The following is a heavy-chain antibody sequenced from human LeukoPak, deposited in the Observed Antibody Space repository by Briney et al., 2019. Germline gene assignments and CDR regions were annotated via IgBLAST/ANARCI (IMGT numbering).Heavy chain of an antibody. Sequence: SVKVSCKASGGTFSNYAISWVRQAPGQGLEWMGGIIPIFGTANYAQKFQGRVTMTTDTSTSTAYMELRSLRSDDTAVYYCARGSDRAVRDYWGQGTLVTVSS. D-gene: IGHD2-15*01. J-gene: IGHJ4*02. CDR1: GGTFSNYA. CDR2: IIPIFGTA. V-gene: IGHV1-69*05. CDR3: ARGSDRAVRDY.